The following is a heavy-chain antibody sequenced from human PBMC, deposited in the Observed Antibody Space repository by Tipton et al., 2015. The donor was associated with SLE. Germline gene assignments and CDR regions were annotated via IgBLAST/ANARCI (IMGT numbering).Heavy chain of an antibody. D-gene: IGHD2-2*01. CDR3: ARRVVPDY. J-gene: IGHJ4*02. V-gene: IGHV4-34*12. CDR2: IIHSGVT. CDR1: GGSFNGYF. Sequence: TLSLTCAVYGGSFNGYFWTWIRQPPGKGLEWIGEIIHSGVTNYNPSLRSRVTISLDTSKNQFSLKLSSVTTADTAVYYCARRVVPDYWGQGTLVTVSS.